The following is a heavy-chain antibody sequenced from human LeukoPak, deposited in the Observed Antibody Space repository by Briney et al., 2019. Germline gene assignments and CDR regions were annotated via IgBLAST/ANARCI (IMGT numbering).Heavy chain of an antibody. D-gene: IGHD6-13*01. V-gene: IGHV3-66*01. Sequence: GGSLRLSCVVSGFTVSSNYMSWVRQAPGKGLEWVSVIYTAGSTYYAGSVKGRFIISRDNSKNTLYLQMNSLRAEDTAVYYCARDRAAYYFDSWGQGTLVTVSS. J-gene: IGHJ4*02. CDR2: IYTAGST. CDR1: GFTVSSNY. CDR3: ARDRAAYYFDS.